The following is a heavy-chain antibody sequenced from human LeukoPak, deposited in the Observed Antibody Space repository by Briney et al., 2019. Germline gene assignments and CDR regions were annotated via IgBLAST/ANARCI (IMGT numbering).Heavy chain of an antibody. D-gene: IGHD2-15*01. Sequence: PGGSLRLSCAASGFTFSSYSMNWVRQAPGKGLEWVSSISSSSSYIYYADSVKGRFTISRDNAKNSLYLQMNSLRAEDTAVYYCARDCSGGSCYPDYWGQGTLVTVSS. CDR1: GFTFSSYS. J-gene: IGHJ4*02. CDR2: ISSSSSYI. CDR3: ARDCSGGSCYPDY. V-gene: IGHV3-21*01.